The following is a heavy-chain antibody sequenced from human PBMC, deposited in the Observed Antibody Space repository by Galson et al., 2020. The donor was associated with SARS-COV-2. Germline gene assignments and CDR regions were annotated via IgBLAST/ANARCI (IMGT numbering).Heavy chain of an antibody. CDR1: GGTVSSASYY. J-gene: IGHJ4*02. CDR3: ARVMAVAGMGFFDY. D-gene: IGHD6-19*01. V-gene: IGHV4-61*01. Sequence: SQTLSLTCAVSGGTVSSASYYWSWIRQPPGRGLEWIGYGYFGGSTKYNPSLESRVTISVDTPKNQFSLKLNSVTAADTAVYYCARVMAVAGMGFFDYWGRGTRVIVSS. CDR2: GYFGGST.